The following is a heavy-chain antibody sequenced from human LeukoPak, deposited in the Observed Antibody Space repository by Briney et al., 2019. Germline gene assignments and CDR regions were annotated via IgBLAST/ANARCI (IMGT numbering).Heavy chain of an antibody. Sequence: SVKVSCTASGGTFSSYAISWVRQAPGQGLEWMGRIIPILGIANYAQKFQGRVTITADKSTSTAYMELSSLRSEDTGVYYCARAQDYPDYWFDPWGQGTLVTVSS. V-gene: IGHV1-69*04. CDR3: ARAQDYPDYWFDP. D-gene: IGHD4-11*01. J-gene: IGHJ5*02. CDR1: GGTFSSYA. CDR2: IIPILGIA.